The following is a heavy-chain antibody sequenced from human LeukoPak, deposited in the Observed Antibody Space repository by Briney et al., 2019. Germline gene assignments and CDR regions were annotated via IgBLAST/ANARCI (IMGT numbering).Heavy chain of an antibody. V-gene: IGHV4-39*07. J-gene: IGHJ3*02. Sequence: SETLSLTCSVSGDSISLSFYYWGWIRQPPGKALEWIGSVYYSGTTSYNPSLKSRVTISVDTSKNQFSLKLSSVTAADTAVYYCARGLYRLEWLLYLGDAFDIWGQGTMVTVSS. CDR2: VYYSGTT. D-gene: IGHD3-3*01. CDR1: GDSISLSFYY. CDR3: ARGLYRLEWLLYLGDAFDI.